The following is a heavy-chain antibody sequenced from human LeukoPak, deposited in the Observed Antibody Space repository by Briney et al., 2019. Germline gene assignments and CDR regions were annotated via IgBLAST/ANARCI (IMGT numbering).Heavy chain of an antibody. CDR1: GYTFTMYY. J-gene: IGHJ4*02. CDR3: ARLADYDSSGYLSY. CDR2: INPSGGSA. Sequence: ASVKVSFKASGYTFTMYYMHWVRQAPGQGLEWMGIINPSGGSARYAQKFQGRVTMTRDTSSSTVYMEVSSLRSEDTAVYYCARLADYDSSGYLSYWGQGTLVTVSS. V-gene: IGHV1-46*01. D-gene: IGHD3-22*01.